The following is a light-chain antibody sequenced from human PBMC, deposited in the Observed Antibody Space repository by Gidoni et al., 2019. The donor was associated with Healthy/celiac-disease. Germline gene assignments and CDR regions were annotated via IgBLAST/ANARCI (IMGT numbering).Light chain of an antibody. CDR3: QQLNSRS. CDR1: QGISSY. CDR2: AAS. Sequence: IQFTQSPSSLSASVGDRVTITCRASQGISSYLAWYQQKPGKAPKLLIYAASTLQSGVPSRFSGSGSGTDFTLTISSLQPEDFATYYCQQLNSRSFGQGTKLEIK. J-gene: IGKJ2*03. V-gene: IGKV1-9*01.